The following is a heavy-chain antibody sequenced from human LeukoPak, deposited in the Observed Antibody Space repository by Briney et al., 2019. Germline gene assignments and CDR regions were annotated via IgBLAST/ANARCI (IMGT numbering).Heavy chain of an antibody. Sequence: GSLRLSCAASGFSFSSYAMSWVRQAPGKGLEWVSTISGSGGSTYYADSVKGRFTISRDNSKNTLYLQMNSLRAEDTAVYYCAKVYIMGATGFIYFGYWGQGNLVTVSS. CDR3: AKVYIMGATGFIYFGY. J-gene: IGHJ4*02. CDR2: ISGSGGST. CDR1: GFSFSSYA. D-gene: IGHD1-1*01. V-gene: IGHV3-23*01.